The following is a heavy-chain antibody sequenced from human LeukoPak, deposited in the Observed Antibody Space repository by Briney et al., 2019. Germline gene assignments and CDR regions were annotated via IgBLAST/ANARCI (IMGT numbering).Heavy chain of an antibody. J-gene: IGHJ3*02. D-gene: IGHD3-3*01. Sequence: GGSVKVSCKASGYTFTDYFMNWVRQAPGQGLEWVGWINPKSGGTVYAQKFQGRVTMTRDTSSSTAYMELSRLRFDDTVVYYCARGPRITIFGVVMANDAFDIWGQGTMVTVSS. CDR3: ARGPRITIFGVVMANDAFDI. CDR2: INPKSGGT. CDR1: GYTFTDYF. V-gene: IGHV1-2*02.